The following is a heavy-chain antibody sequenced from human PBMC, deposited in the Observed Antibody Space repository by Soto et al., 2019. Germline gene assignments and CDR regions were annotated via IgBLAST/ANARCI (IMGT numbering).Heavy chain of an antibody. CDR1: GFTFSSYS. CDR3: ARGGWDFWSANGGYYMDV. D-gene: IGHD3-3*01. CDR2: ISSSSSYI. Sequence: GGSLRLSCAASGFTFSSYSMNWVRQAPGKGLEWVSSISSSSSYIYYADSVKGRFTISRDNAKNSLYLQMNSLRAEDTAVYYCARGGWDFWSANGGYYMDVWGKGTTVTVSS. J-gene: IGHJ6*03. V-gene: IGHV3-21*01.